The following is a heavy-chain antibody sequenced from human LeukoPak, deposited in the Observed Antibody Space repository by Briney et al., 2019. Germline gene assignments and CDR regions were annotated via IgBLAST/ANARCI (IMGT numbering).Heavy chain of an antibody. J-gene: IGHJ6*02. Sequence: PGRSLRLSCAASGFTFSDYGMHWVRQAPGNGLEWVAVISYYGNFKYYADSVKGRFTISRDNSNNTVYLQMNGLRGEDTAVYYCAKDVYHSVTMVRGLNYGMDVWGQGTTVTVS. CDR1: GFTFSDYG. D-gene: IGHD3-10*01. CDR3: AKDVYHSVTMVRGLNYGMDV. CDR2: ISYYGNFK. V-gene: IGHV3-30*18.